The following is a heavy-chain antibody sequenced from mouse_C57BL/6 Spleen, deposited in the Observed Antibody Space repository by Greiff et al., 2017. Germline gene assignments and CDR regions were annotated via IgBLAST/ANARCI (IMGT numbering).Heavy chain of an antibody. CDR1: GYTFTSYW. CDR2: IYPGSGST. D-gene: IGHD2-4*01. Sequence: QVHVKQPGAELVKPGASVKMSCKASGYTFTSYWITWVKQRPGQGLEWIGDIYPGSGSTNYNEKFKSKATLTVDTSSSTAYMQLSSLTSEDSAVYYCAREGGDYAFDYWGQGTTLTVSS. V-gene: IGHV1-55*01. CDR3: AREGGDYAFDY. J-gene: IGHJ2*01.